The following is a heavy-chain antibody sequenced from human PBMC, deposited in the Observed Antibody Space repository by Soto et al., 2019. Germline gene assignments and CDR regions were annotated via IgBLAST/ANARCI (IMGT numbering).Heavy chain of an antibody. CDR2: IYYSGST. V-gene: IGHV4-59*01. J-gene: IGHJ4*02. CDR1: GGSISSYY. D-gene: IGHD3-16*01. CDR3: ARDPGGDWDY. Sequence: SETLSLTCTVSGGSISSYYWSWIRQPPGKGLEWIGYIYYSGSTNYNPSLKSRVTISVDTSKNQFSLKLSSVTAADTAVYYCARDPGGDWDYWGQGTLVTVSS.